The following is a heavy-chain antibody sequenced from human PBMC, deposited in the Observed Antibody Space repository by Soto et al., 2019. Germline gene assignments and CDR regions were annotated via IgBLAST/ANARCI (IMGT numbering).Heavy chain of an antibody. Sequence: SETLSLTCTVSGGSISGYYWSWIRQPPGKGLEWIGYIYYSGNTNYNPSLKSRVSFSLDTSMNQFSLNLNSVTAEDTAVYYCAKPPDYNWNDYWGQGTLVTVSS. V-gene: IGHV4-59*12. CDR1: GGSISGYY. CDR3: AKPPDYNWNDY. D-gene: IGHD1-20*01. J-gene: IGHJ4*02. CDR2: IYYSGNT.